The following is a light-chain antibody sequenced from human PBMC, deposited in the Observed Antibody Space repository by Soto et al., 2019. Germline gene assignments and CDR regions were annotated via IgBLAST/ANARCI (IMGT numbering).Light chain of an antibody. J-gene: IGKJ1*01. CDR3: QQYGSSPQT. Sequence: EIVLTQSPGTLSLSPGERATLSCRASQSVSNNYLAWYQQKPGQAPRLLIYGASSRATVIPDRFSGSGSGTDFTLTISRLEPEDFAVYYCQQYGSSPQTFGQGTKVEIK. CDR1: QSVSNNY. V-gene: IGKV3-20*01. CDR2: GAS.